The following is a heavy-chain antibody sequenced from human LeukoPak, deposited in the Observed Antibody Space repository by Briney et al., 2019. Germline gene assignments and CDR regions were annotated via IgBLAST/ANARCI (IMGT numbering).Heavy chain of an antibody. J-gene: IGHJ5*02. V-gene: IGHV3-15*01. Sequence: PGGSLRLSCAASGFTFSNAWMSWVRQAPGKGLEWVGRIKSKTDGGTTGYAAPVKGRFTISRDDSKNTLYLQMNSLKTEDTAVYYCTTDRRKLSYDSSGYLIDPWGQGTLVTVSS. CDR3: TTDRRKLSYDSSGYLIDP. CDR2: IKSKTDGGTT. D-gene: IGHD3-22*01. CDR1: GFTFSNAW.